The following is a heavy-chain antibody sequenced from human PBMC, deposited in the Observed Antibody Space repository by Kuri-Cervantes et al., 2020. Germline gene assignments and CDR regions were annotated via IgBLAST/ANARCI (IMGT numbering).Heavy chain of an antibody. V-gene: IGHV7-4-1*02. D-gene: IGHD3-22*01. CDR3: ASGYYYDSSGYITALDP. CDR2: INTNTGNP. Sequence: ASVKVSCKASGYTFISYAMNWVRQAPGQGLEWMGWINTNTGNPTYAQGFTGRFVFSLDTSVSTAYLQISSLKAEDTAVYYCASGYYYDSSGYITALDPWGQGTLVTVSS. J-gene: IGHJ5*02. CDR1: GYTFISYA.